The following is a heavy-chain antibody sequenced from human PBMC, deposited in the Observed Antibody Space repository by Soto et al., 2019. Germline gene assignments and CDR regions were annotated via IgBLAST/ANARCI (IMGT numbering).Heavy chain of an antibody. CDR2: TYYRSKWYN. Sequence: PSQTLSLTCAISGDSVSSNSAAWNWIRQSPSRGLEWLGRTYYRSKWYNDYAVSVKSRITINPDTSKNQFSLQLNSVTPEDTAVYYCARSPVVVVAATLRIDDYYYYYGMDVWGQGTTVTVSS. J-gene: IGHJ6*02. CDR3: ARSPVVVVAATLRIDDYYYYYGMDV. D-gene: IGHD2-15*01. V-gene: IGHV6-1*01. CDR1: GDSVSSNSAA.